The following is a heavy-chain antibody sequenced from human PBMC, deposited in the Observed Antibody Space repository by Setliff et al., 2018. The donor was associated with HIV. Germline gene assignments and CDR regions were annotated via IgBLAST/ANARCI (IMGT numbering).Heavy chain of an antibody. Sequence: VGSLRLSCAASGFTFDDYAVTWVRQAPGKGLDYVSAISGSGTTTYYADSVRGRFTISRDNSTNTVYLQMHSLRAEDTALYYCAKVMTLWFGASDSWGQGTRVTVSS. CDR3: AKVMTLWFGASDS. D-gene: IGHD3-10*01. CDR2: ISGSGTTT. J-gene: IGHJ4*02. V-gene: IGHV3-23*01. CDR1: GFTFDDYA.